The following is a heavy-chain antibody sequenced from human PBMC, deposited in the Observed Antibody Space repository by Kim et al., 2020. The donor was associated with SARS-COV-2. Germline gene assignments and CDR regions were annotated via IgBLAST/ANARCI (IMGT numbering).Heavy chain of an antibody. CDR3: AKSPSVDWGVDY. Sequence: GGSLRLSCAAYGFTFSSYGMHWVRQAPGKGLEWVAVISNDGSNKNYADSVKGRFTISRDNSKSTLYLQMNSLRAEDTAVYYCAKSPSVDWGVDYWGQGTLVTVSS. J-gene: IGHJ4*02. D-gene: IGHD7-27*01. CDR2: ISNDGSNK. V-gene: IGHV3-30*18. CDR1: GFTFSSYG.